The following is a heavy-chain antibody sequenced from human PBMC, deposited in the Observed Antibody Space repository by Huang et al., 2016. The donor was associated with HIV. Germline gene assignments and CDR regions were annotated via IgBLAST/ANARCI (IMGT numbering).Heavy chain of an antibody. J-gene: IGHJ4*02. CDR3: AMSLRYQYDSRSYWGRYFDY. Sequence: QVQLEQSGPAVRKPGYSVKGSCQASGGSFSDQIISWVRQAPGQRFEWMGGIIPLFRAPAYAQEFKGRVTMTADESTATIYMELNSLTSEDTAVYYCAMSLRYQYDSRSYWGRYFDYWGQGTLVTLSS. CDR2: IIPLFRAP. V-gene: IGHV1-69*01. CDR1: GGSFSDQI. D-gene: IGHD3-16*01.